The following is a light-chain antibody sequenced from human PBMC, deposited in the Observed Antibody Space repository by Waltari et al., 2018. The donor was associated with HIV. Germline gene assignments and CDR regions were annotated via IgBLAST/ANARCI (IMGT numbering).Light chain of an antibody. CDR2: GTS. Sequence: EIVLTQSPGTLSLSPGERVTLSCRASQSVSSTYLAWYQQKPGQAPRLLIYGTSRRATGIPDRFSGSGSGTDFTLTISRLEPEDFAVYFCQQYGTSPWTFGQGTKVEIK. V-gene: IGKV3-20*01. J-gene: IGKJ1*01. CDR3: QQYGTSPWT. CDR1: QSVSSTY.